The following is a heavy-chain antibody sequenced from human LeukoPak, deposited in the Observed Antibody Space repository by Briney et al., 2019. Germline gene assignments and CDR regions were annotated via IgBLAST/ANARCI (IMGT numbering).Heavy chain of an antibody. Sequence: GGSLRLSCAASGFTFSTYGMHWVRQAPGKGPEWVTVIWHDGSHKDYAGSVKGRFTISRDNPKNTLYLQMNDLRAEDTAMYYCARGWGSNVYASAFDVWGQGTMVTVS. J-gene: IGHJ3*01. CDR1: GFTFSTYG. CDR3: ARGWGSNVYASAFDV. V-gene: IGHV3-33*01. D-gene: IGHD3-16*01. CDR2: IWHDGSHK.